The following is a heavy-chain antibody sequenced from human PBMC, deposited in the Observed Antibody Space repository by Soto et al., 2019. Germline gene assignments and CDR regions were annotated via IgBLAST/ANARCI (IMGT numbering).Heavy chain of an antibody. J-gene: IGHJ4*02. CDR2: IIPIIGIA. Sequence: QVQLVQSGAEVKKPGSSVKVSCNASGGTFSSYTISWVRQAPGQGLEWMGRIIPIIGIAKYAQKLQCRVTITAEKSTSPAYMELISLRSEDTAVYYCARGIAAACSLLFDYWGQGTLVTVS. CDR1: GGTFSSYT. CDR3: ARGIAAACSLLFDY. D-gene: IGHD6-13*01. V-gene: IGHV1-69*02.